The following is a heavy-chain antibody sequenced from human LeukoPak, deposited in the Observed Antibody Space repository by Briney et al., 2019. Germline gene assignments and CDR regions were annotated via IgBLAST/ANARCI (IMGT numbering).Heavy chain of an antibody. CDR1: GYTFTSYG. CDR3: ARWQASLDAFDI. CDR2: ISAYKGNT. Sequence: ASVKVSCEASGYTFTSYGISWVRQAPGQGLEWMGWISAYKGNTNYAQKLQGRVTMTTDTSTSTAYMELRSLRSDDTAVYYCARWQASLDAFDIWGQGTMVTVSS. V-gene: IGHV1-18*01. J-gene: IGHJ3*02.